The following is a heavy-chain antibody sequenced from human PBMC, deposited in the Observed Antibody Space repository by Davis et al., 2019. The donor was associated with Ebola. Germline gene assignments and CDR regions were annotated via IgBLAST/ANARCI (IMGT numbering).Heavy chain of an antibody. D-gene: IGHD6-6*01. CDR2: ISYDGSNK. CDR1: GFTFSSYG. CDR3: AKDPAYGAARPRGHNWFDP. V-gene: IGHV3-30*18. J-gene: IGHJ5*02. Sequence: GESLKISCAASGFTFSSYGMHWVRQAPGKGLEWVAVISYDGSNKYYADSVKGRFTISRDNSKNTLYLQMNSLRAEDTAVYYCAKDPAYGAARPRGHNWFDPWGQGTLVTVSS.